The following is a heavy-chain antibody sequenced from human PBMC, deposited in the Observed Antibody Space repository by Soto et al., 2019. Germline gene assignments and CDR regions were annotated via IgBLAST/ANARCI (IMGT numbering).Heavy chain of an antibody. D-gene: IGHD4-17*01. V-gene: IGHV4-61*01. Sequence: SETLSLTCSVSGGSASNKTYYWSWIRQPPGKRLEWIGYVYYSGTTNYNPSLKSRVTISVDLSKNQFSLRLSSVTTADTALYYCARTTAVPNTLRSRYFFDYWGQGTLVTASS. CDR1: GGSASNKTYY. J-gene: IGHJ4*02. CDR3: ARTTAVPNTLRSRYFFDY. CDR2: VYYSGTT.